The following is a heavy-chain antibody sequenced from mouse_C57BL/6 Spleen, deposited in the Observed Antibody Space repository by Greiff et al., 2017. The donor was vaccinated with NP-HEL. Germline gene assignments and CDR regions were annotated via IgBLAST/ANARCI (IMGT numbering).Heavy chain of an antibody. V-gene: IGHV1-15*01. CDR1: GYTFTDYE. CDR3: TREFNSFAY. CDR2: IDPETGGT. J-gene: IGHJ3*01. Sequence: VKLMESGAELVKPGASVKISCKASGYTFTDYEMHWVKQTPVHGLEWIGAIDPETGGTAYNQKFKGKAILTADKSSSTAYMELRSLTSEDSAVYYCTREFNSFAYWGQGTLVTVSA. D-gene: IGHD1-3*01.